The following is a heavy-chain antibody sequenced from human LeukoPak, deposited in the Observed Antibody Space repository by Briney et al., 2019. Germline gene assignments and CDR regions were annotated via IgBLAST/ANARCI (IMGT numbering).Heavy chain of an antibody. CDR2: ISSNGGST. V-gene: IGHV3-64*01. D-gene: IGHD3-10*01. CDR3: ARGSYYGSGSYYFYYYYGMDV. CDR1: GFSVSNYY. J-gene: IGHJ6*02. Sequence: GGSLRLSCAASGFSVSNYYMSWVRQAPGKGLEYVSAISSNGGSTYYANSVKGRFTISRDNSKNTLYLQMGSLRAEDMAVYYCARGSYYGSGSYYFYYYYGMDVWGQGTTVTVSS.